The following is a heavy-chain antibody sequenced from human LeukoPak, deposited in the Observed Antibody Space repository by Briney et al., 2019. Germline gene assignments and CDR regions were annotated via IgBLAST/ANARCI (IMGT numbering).Heavy chain of an antibody. CDR1: EFIFSDYW. CDR2: IKQGGREE. J-gene: IGHJ5*02. D-gene: IGHD3-10*01. CDR3: ARDNGGWFDA. Sequence: RGSLRLSSVVAEFIFSDYWMSWDRQAHGKGREWVANIKQGGREEKYVGSVKGRFAISRDDAKSTLYLQMDSLSGDDTAVYYCARDNGGWFDAWGRGTLVIVSS. V-gene: IGHV3-7*03.